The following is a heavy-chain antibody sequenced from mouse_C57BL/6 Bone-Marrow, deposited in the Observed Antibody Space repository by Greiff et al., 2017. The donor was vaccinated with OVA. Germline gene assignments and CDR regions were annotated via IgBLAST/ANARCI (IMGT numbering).Heavy chain of an antibody. Sequence: QVQLQQSGAELVRPGTSVKMSCKASGYTFTNYWIGWAKQRPGHGLEWIGDIYPGGGYTNYNEKFKGKATLTADKSSSTAYMQFSSLTSEDSAIYYCATYHYYAMDYWGQGTSVTVSS. CDR2: IYPGGGYT. CDR3: ATYHYYAMDY. CDR1: GYTFTNYW. J-gene: IGHJ4*01. V-gene: IGHV1-63*01.